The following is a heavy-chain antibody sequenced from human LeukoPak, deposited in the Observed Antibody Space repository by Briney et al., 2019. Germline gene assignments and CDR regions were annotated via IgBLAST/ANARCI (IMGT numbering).Heavy chain of an antibody. J-gene: IGHJ5*02. CDR3: ARVVSGSYLKEENWFDP. CDR1: GYTFTNSY. D-gene: IGHD1-26*01. Sequence: ASVKVSCKASGYTFTNSYIHGVRQAPGQGLEWMGWINPNSGGTNYAQKFQGRVTMTSDTSLSTAYMELSRLRSDDTAVYYCARVVSGSYLKEENWFDPWGQGTLVTVSS. CDR2: INPNSGGT. V-gene: IGHV1-2*02.